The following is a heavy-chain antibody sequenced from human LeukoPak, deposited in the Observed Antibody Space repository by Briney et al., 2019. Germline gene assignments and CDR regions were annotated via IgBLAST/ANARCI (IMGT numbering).Heavy chain of an antibody. CDR2: INNSGST. CDR3: ARLGPGWGLYYFDY. CDR1: GGSFSGYY. Sequence: PSETLSLTCAVYGGSFSGYYWSWIRQPPGKGLEWIGEINNSGSTNYNPSLKSRVTISVDTSKNQFSLKLSSVTAADTAVYYCARLGPGWGLYYFDYWGQGTLVTVSS. V-gene: IGHV4-34*01. J-gene: IGHJ4*02. D-gene: IGHD2-21*01.